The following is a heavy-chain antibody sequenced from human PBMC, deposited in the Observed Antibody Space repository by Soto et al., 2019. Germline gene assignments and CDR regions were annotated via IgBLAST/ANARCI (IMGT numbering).Heavy chain of an antibody. CDR2: ISAYNGNT. CDR3: ARDHTVGYYGSGSYYQLYGMDV. Sequence: ASVKVSCKASGYTFTSYGISWVRQAPGQGLEWMGWISAYNGNTNYALKLQGRVTMTTDTSTSTAYMELRSLRSDDTAVYYCARDHTVGYYGSGSYYQLYGMDVWGQGTTVTVSS. J-gene: IGHJ6*02. CDR1: GYTFTSYG. V-gene: IGHV1-18*04. D-gene: IGHD3-10*01.